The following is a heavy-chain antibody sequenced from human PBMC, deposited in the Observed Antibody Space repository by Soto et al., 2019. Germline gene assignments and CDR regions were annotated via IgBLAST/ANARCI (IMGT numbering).Heavy chain of an antibody. V-gene: IGHV3-30*03. CDR1: GFTFSSYG. Sequence: QVQLVESGGGVVQPGRSLRLSCAASGFTFSSYGMHWVRQAPGKGLEWVAVISYDGSNKYYADSVKGRFTISRDNSKNTLYLQMNSLRAEDTAVYYCARDDYYGSGSYYGYYYYGMDVWGQGTTVTVSS. J-gene: IGHJ6*02. D-gene: IGHD3-10*01. CDR2: ISYDGSNK. CDR3: ARDDYYGSGSYYGYYYYGMDV.